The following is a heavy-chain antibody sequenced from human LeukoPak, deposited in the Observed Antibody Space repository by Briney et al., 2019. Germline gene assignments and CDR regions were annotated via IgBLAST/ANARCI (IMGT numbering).Heavy chain of an antibody. D-gene: IGHD2-2*01. Sequence: GGSLRLSCAASGFTFSNYAMRWVRQAPEKRLEYVSGTSGNGGTTYYANSVKGRFTISRDNAKNSLYLQMNSLRAEDTAVYYCARDWVVVPAAPFDYWGQGTLVTVSS. CDR2: TSGNGGTT. J-gene: IGHJ4*02. CDR3: ARDWVVVPAAPFDY. CDR1: GFTFSNYA. V-gene: IGHV3-64*04.